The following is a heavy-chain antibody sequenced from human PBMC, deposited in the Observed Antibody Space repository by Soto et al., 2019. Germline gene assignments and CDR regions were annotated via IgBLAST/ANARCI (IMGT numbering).Heavy chain of an antibody. CDR1: GFTFSSCS. CDR3: ARGGSGNYYGYFDY. CDR2: ISSSSSTI. Sequence: GGSLRLSCVASGFTFSSCSMNWVRQAPGKGLEWVSYISSSSSTIYYADSVKGRFTISRDNSKNTLYLQMNSLRAEDTAVYYCARGGSGNYYGYFDYWGQGTLVTVSS. D-gene: IGHD3-10*01. V-gene: IGHV3-48*01. J-gene: IGHJ4*02.